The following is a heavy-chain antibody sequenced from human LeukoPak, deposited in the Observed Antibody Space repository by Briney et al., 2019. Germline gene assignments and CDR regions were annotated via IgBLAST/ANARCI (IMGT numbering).Heavy chain of an antibody. CDR3: ARHNGWAFEI. J-gene: IGHJ3*02. CDR1: GGSFSGW. Sequence: PSETLSLTCAVYGGSFSGWWSWIRQPPGKGLEWIGEIHHSGGTKYNPSLRSLDTISVDTSKRQISLKMTSVTAADTAIYYCARHNGWAFEIWGQGTVVTVSS. CDR2: IHHSGGT. D-gene: IGHD2-15*01. V-gene: IGHV4-34*01.